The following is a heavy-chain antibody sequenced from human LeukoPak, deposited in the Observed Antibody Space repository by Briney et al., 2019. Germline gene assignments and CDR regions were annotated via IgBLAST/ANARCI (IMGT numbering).Heavy chain of an antibody. CDR1: GFTFTNAW. V-gene: IGHV3-23*01. CDR3: AKDLQYCSGGSCYYYYGLDV. Sequence: SGGSLRLSCAVSGFTFTNAWMSWVRQAPGKGLEWVSAISGSGGSTYYADSVKGRFTISRDNSKNTLYLQMNSLRAEGTAVYYCAKDLQYCSGGSCYYYYGLDVWGQGTTVTVSS. D-gene: IGHD2-15*01. J-gene: IGHJ6*02. CDR2: ISGSGGST.